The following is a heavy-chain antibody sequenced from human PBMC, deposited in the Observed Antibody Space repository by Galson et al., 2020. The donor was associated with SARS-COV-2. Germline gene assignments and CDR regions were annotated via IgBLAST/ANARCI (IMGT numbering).Heavy chain of an antibody. V-gene: IGHV4-39*01. CDR2: VHESGST. CDR3: SKTYETSYDIFTGYYSAYYNGMDV. J-gene: IGHJ6*02. Sequence: SETLSLTCRVSGGSISSNSCYWGWIRQSPGKGLEWIGTVHESGSTYYNPSLRGRVTISVDTHKNQFSLKLSSVTPADTAIYYCSKTYETSYDIFTGYYSAYYNGMDVWGQGTTVTVSS. CDR1: GGSISSNSCY. D-gene: IGHD3-9*01.